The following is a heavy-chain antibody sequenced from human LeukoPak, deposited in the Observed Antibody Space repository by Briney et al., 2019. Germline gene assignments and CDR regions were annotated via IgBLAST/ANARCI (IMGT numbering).Heavy chain of an antibody. CDR3: AKGGGNDYYGMDV. CDR2: ISYDGSNE. Sequence: GGSLRLSCAASGFTFSHYAMHWVRQAPGKGLEWVSFISYDGSNEYYADSVKGRLTISRDNSKNTLYLQINSLRVEDTAVYYCAKGGGNDYYGMDVWGQGTTVTVSS. D-gene: IGHD6-25*01. CDR1: GFTFSHYA. J-gene: IGHJ6*02. V-gene: IGHV3-30-3*01.